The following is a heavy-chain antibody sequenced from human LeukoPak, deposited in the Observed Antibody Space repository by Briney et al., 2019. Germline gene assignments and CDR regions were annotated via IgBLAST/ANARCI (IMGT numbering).Heavy chain of an antibody. D-gene: IGHD4-17*01. CDR2: IMPLFGTA. Sequence: SVKVSCKTSGDTFNNSAISWVRQAPGQGLEWLGGIMPLFGTAGYAQKFQGRVTITKDESTRTVYLELTSPTSDDTAVYYCARDVHGDYGSGWFDPWGQGTLVSVSS. CDR3: ARDVHGDYGSGWFDP. V-gene: IGHV1-69*05. CDR1: GDTFNNSA. J-gene: IGHJ5*02.